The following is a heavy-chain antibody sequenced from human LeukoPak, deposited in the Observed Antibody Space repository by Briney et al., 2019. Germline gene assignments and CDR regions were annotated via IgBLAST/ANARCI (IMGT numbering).Heavy chain of an antibody. CDR3: ARDSDPTTTTVTTPGDY. CDR1: GFTFSSYA. D-gene: IGHD4-17*01. CDR2: ISYDGSNK. J-gene: IGHJ4*02. Sequence: GGSLRLSCAASGFTFSSYAMHWVRQAPGKGLEWVAVISYDGSNKYYADSVKGRFTISRDNSKNTLYLQMNSLKAEDTAVYYCARDSDPTTTTVTTPGDYWGQGTLVTVSS. V-gene: IGHV3-30-3*01.